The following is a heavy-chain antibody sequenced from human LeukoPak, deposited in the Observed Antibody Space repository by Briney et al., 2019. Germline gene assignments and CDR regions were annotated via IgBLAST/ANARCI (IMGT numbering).Heavy chain of an antibody. D-gene: IGHD5-18*01. CDR2: INHSGST. CDR3: ARGSENTAMVPYY. J-gene: IGHJ4*02. Sequence: SETLSLTCAVYGGSFSGYYWSWIRQPPGKGLEWIGEINHSGSTNYNPSLKSRVTISVDTSKNQFSLKLSSVTAADTAVYYCARGSENTAMVPYYWGQGTLVTVSS. V-gene: IGHV4-34*01. CDR1: GGSFSGYY.